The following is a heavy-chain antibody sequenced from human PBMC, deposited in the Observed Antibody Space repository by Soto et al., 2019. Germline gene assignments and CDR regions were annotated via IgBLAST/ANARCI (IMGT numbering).Heavy chain of an antibody. CDR2: ISYDARNT. CDR1: GFLFNTYA. J-gene: IGHJ6*02. CDR3: ARPGSGYDVLTGQYFYYFHAVDV. Sequence: GGSLRLSCAASGFLFNTYAMHWVRQAPGKGLEWVAVISYDARNTYYADSVKGRFTISRDNSKNTLYLQMNSLRAEDTAVYYCARPGSGYDVLTGQYFYYFHAVDVWGHGTTVTVSS. V-gene: IGHV3-30*04. D-gene: IGHD3-9*01.